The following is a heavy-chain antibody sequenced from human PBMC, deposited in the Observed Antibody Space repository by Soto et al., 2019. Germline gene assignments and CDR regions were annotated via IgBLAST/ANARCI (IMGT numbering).Heavy chain of an antibody. CDR3: ARGKPDYGDYNYYYYGMDV. CDR1: GGSFSGYY. J-gene: IGHJ6*02. D-gene: IGHD4-17*01. Sequence: QVQLQQWGAGLLKPSETLSLTCAVYGGSFSGYYWSWIRQPPGKGLEWIGEINHSGSTNYNPSLKSRVTISVDTSKNQFSLKLSSVTAADTAVNYCARGKPDYGDYNYYYYGMDVWGQGTTVTVSS. CDR2: INHSGST. V-gene: IGHV4-34*01.